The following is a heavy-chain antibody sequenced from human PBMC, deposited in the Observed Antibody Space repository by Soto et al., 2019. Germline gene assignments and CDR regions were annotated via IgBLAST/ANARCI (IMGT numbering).Heavy chain of an antibody. CDR1: GFTFSSYA. D-gene: IGHD1-26*01. CDR2: ISGSSSYI. V-gene: IGHV3-21*01. J-gene: IGHJ3*02. CDR3: ARMELGGFDI. Sequence: EVQLLESGGGLVQPGGSLRLSCAASGFTFSSYAMSWVRQAPGKGLEWVSAISGSSSYIYYADSVKGRFTISRDNAKNSLYLQMNSLRAEDTAVYYCARMELGGFDIWGQGTMLTVS.